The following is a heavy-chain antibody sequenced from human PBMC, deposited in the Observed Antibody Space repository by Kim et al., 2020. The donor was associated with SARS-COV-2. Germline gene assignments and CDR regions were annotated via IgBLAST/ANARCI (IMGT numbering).Heavy chain of an antibody. CDR2: INHSGST. CDR3: ARGRYSYVF. D-gene: IGHD5-18*01. V-gene: IGHV4-34*01. Sequence: SETLSLTCAVYGGSFSGYYWSWIRQPPGKGLEWIGEINHSGSTNYNPSLKSRVTISVDTSKNQFSLKLSSVTAADTAVYYCARGRYSYVFWGQGTLVTVS. J-gene: IGHJ4*02. CDR1: GGSFSGYY.